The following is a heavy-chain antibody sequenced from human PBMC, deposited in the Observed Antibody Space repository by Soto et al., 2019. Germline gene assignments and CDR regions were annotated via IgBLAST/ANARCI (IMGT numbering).Heavy chain of an antibody. D-gene: IGHD3-22*01. CDR2: ITSNSDTI. CDR1: GFAFSSYE. J-gene: IGHJ6*02. CDR3: ARGGYDFNRSGYSLYYYAMDV. Sequence: GSLRLSCVFSGFAFSSYEMNWVRQAPGKGLEWLSHITSNSDTIYYTDSVRGRFTISRYNAMNSLFLQMNSLRADDTATYYCARGGYDFNRSGYSLYYYAMDVWGQGTSVTVSS. V-gene: IGHV3-48*03.